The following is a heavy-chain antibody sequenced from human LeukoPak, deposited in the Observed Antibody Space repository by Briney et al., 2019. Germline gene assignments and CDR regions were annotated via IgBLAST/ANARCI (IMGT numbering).Heavy chain of an antibody. D-gene: IGHD4-17*01. CDR3: ARDALTTAIIRGDH. J-gene: IGHJ4*02. V-gene: IGHV3-48*03. CDR2: ISSSGSII. CDR1: GFTFSTYA. Sequence: PGGSLRLSCAASGFTFSTYAMSWVRQAPGKGLEWLSYISSSGSIIYYADSVKGRFTISRDNAKNSLYLQMDSLRAEDTALYYCARDALTTAIIRGDHWGQGTQVTVSS.